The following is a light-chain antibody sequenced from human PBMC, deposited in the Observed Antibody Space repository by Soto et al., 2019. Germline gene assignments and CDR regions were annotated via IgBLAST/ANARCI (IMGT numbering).Light chain of an antibody. V-gene: IGKV1-5*01. CDR2: AAS. CDR1: QRISTW. Sequence: GARVTITCRASQRISTWLAWYQQKPGKAPKLLISAASSLESGVPSRFSGSGSGTEFTLTISSLQADDFATYYCQQYFTYSRTFGQGTKLEIK. J-gene: IGKJ2*01. CDR3: QQYFTYSRT.